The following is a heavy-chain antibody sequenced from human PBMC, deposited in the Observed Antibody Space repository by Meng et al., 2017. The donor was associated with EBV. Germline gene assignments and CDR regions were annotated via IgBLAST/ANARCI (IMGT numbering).Heavy chain of an antibody. V-gene: IGHV4-61*01. Sequence: QVQLQEPGPGLLKPSETLSLTCTVSGASVSGGTFHWSWIRQPPGKELQWIGYIYDGGTTIYNPSLKSRVTIFLDTSRNQFSLGLRSVTTADTAVYYCAKSSSSTPGVVDSWGQGTLVTVS. CDR2: IYDGGTT. CDR1: GASVSGGTFH. D-gene: IGHD2-2*01. CDR3: AKSSSSTPGVVDS. J-gene: IGHJ4*02.